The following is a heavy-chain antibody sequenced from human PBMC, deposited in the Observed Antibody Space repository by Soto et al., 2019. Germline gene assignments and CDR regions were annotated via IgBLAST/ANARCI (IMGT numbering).Heavy chain of an antibody. J-gene: IGHJ4*02. Sequence: QVTLKESGPVLVKPTETLTLTCTVSGFSLTNARMGVSWIRQPPGKALEWLAHIFSDDEKSYSTSLKSRLTIPXGTXNXLVVLTMTNMDPVDTATYYCARKGILGRLDRYYFDHWGQGTLVTVSP. D-gene: IGHD1-26*01. V-gene: IGHV2-26*01. CDR1: GFSLTNARMG. CDR3: ARKGILGRLDRYYFDH. CDR2: IFSDDEK.